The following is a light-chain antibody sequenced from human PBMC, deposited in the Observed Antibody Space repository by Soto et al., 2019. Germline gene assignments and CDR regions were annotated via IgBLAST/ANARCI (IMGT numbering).Light chain of an antibody. Sequence: DIKMTQSPSSLSASVGDRVTITCRASQSISSYLNWYQQKPGQAPKLLIYAASSMQSGVPARFSGSGSGTDFTLTISSLQPEDFATYYCQQSYSTPLPFGGGSKVDIK. CDR2: AAS. CDR1: QSISSY. J-gene: IGKJ4*01. CDR3: QQSYSTPLP. V-gene: IGKV1-39*01.